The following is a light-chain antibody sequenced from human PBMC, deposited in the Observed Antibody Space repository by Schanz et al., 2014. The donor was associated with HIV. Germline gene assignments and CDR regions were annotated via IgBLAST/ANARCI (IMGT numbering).Light chain of an antibody. Sequence: QSVLTQPPSMSAAPGQRVTISCAGSAFNIGQNYVSWYQQLPGTAPKVLIYDNSKRPSGIPGRFSGSKSGTSATLDITGLQTGDEADYYCGTWDSSLSVGALFGGGTKLTVL. CDR3: GTWDSSLSVGAL. CDR2: DNS. V-gene: IGLV1-51*01. J-gene: IGLJ2*01. CDR1: AFNIGQNY.